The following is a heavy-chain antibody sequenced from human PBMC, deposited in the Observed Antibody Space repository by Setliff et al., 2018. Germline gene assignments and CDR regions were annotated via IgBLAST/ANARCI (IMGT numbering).Heavy chain of an antibody. CDR2: IFTSGST. Sequence: KPSETLSLTCRVSGGSVSTFYWTWIRQPPGKGLEWIGYIFTSGSTQYNPSLKSRATISRDTSKNQFSLKLTSVTAADTAVYFCARSLGSGSYYNSRPFYSDYWGQGTLVTVSS. CDR3: ARSLGSGSYYNSRPFYSDY. D-gene: IGHD3-10*01. CDR1: GGSVSTFY. V-gene: IGHV4-4*09. J-gene: IGHJ4*02.